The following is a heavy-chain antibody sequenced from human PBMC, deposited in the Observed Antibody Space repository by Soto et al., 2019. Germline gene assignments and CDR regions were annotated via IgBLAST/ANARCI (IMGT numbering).Heavy chain of an antibody. CDR3: AHRQRTVYFDY. J-gene: IGHJ4*02. CDR2: TYWDDDK. D-gene: IGHD4-17*01. Sequence: QITLKESGPTLVKPTQTLTLTCTFSGFSLSTSGVGVGWVRQPPGKALEWLALTYWDDDKRYSPSLKSRLTITKDTPQNPVVLTMTNMDPVDTATYYCAHRQRTVYFDYWGQGTLVTVSS. V-gene: IGHV2-5*02. CDR1: GFSLSTSGVG.